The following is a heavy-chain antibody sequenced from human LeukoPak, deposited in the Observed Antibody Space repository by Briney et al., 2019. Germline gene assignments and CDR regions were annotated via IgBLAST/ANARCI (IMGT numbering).Heavy chain of an antibody. CDR2: ISYDGSNK. V-gene: IGHV3-30*18. CDR3: AKTPGGGYYSSYGMDV. Sequence: GRSLRLSCAASGFTFSSYGMHWVRQAPGKGLEWVAVISYDGSNKYYADSVKGRFTISRDNSKNTLYLQMNSLRAEDTAVYYCAKTPGGGYYSSYGMDVWGQGTTVTVSS. J-gene: IGHJ6*02. CDR1: GFTFSSYG. D-gene: IGHD3-16*01.